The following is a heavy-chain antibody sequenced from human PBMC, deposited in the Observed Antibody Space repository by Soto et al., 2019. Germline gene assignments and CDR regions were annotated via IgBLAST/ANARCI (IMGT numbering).Heavy chain of an antibody. CDR2: INSDGSST. V-gene: IGHV3-74*01. Sequence: AGSLRLSCAACGLTFSSYWIHWVLQAPGKGLVWVSRINSDGSSTSYADSVKGRFTISRDNAKNTLYLQMNSLRAEDTAVYYCARDQNYYYYMDVWGKGTTVTVSS. CDR3: ARDQNYYYYMDV. CDR1: GLTFSSYW. J-gene: IGHJ6*03.